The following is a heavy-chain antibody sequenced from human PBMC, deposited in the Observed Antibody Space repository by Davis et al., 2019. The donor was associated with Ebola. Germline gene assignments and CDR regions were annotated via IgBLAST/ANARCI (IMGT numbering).Heavy chain of an antibody. Sequence: GESQKISCAASGFTFIDYAMTWVRQTPGKGLEWVSTISGSGGSTYYADSVKGRFTMSRDRSKNTVYLQMSNLRDEDTAVYYCAKDIYSYAPRGCDFWGQGTPVTVSS. CDR1: GFTFIDYA. D-gene: IGHD5-18*01. V-gene: IGHV3-23*01. CDR2: ISGSGGST. CDR3: AKDIYSYAPRGCDF. J-gene: IGHJ4*02.